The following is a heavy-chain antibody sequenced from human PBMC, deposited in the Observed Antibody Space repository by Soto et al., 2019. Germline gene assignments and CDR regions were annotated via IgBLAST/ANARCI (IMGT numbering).Heavy chain of an antibody. CDR1: GGSFSGYY. CDR2: INHSGST. V-gene: IGHV4-34*01. D-gene: IGHD6-19*01. CDR3: ARGVGLAKSAHYYYYYMDV. J-gene: IGHJ6*03. Sequence: PSETLSLTCAVYGGSFSGYYWSWIRQPPGKGLEWIGEINHSGSTNYNPSLKSRVTISVDTSKNQFSLKLSSVTAADTAVYYCARGVGLAKSAHYYYYYMDVWGKGTTVTVSS.